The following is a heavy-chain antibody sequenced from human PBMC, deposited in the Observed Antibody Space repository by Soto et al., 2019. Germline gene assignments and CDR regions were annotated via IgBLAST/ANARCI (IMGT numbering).Heavy chain of an antibody. CDR2: IWYDGSNK. J-gene: IGHJ6*02. Sequence: QVQLVESGGGVVQPGRSLRLSCAASGFTFSSYGMHWVRQAPGKGLEWVAVIWYDGSNKYYADSVKGRFTISRDNSKNTLYLQMNSLRAEDTAVYYCAREHDPGGRYYYYGMDVWGQGTTVTVSS. D-gene: IGHD2-15*01. CDR3: AREHDPGGRYYYYGMDV. V-gene: IGHV3-33*01. CDR1: GFTFSSYG.